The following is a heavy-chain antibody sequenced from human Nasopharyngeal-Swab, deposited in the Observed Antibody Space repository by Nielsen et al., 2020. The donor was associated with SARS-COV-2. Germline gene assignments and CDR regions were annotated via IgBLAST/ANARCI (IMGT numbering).Heavy chain of an antibody. CDR1: GFTFISYA. D-gene: IGHD6-6*01. Sequence: GGSLRLSFAASGFTFISYAMSWVRQAPGKGLEWVSAISGSGGSTYYADSVKGRFTISRDNSKNTLYLQMNSQRAEDTAVYYCAKGGSYSSSDDYYYYYGMDVWGQGTTVTVSS. CDR3: AKGGSYSSSDDYYYYYGMDV. V-gene: IGHV3-23*01. CDR2: ISGSGGST. J-gene: IGHJ6*02.